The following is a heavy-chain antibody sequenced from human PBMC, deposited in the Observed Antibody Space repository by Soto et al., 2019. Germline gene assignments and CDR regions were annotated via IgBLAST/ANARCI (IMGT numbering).Heavy chain of an antibody. J-gene: IGHJ4*02. CDR2: ISGSGVST. Sequence: EVQLLESGGGLVQPGGSLRLSCAASGFTFSSYAMSWVRQAPGKGLEWVSAISGSGVSTKYADSVKGRFAISRDNSKTTLYLQMNSLRADDAAVYYCARHSSYDFWSGYLYWGQGTLVTVSS. CDR3: ARHSSYDFWSGYLY. V-gene: IGHV3-23*01. D-gene: IGHD3-3*01. CDR1: GFTFSSYA.